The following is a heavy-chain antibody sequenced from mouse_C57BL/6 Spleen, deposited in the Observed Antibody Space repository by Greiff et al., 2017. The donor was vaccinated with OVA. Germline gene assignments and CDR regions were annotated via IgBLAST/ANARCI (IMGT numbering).Heavy chain of an antibody. CDR2: INPSNGGT. D-gene: IGHD6-1*01. CDR1: GYTFTSYW. Sequence: VQLQQSGTELVKPGASVKLSCKASGYTFTSYWMHWVKQRPGQGLEWIGNINPSNGGTNYNEKFKSKATLTVDKSSSTAYMQLSSLTSEDSAVYYCARSEPLKAWFAYWGQGTLVTVSA. J-gene: IGHJ3*01. V-gene: IGHV1-53*01. CDR3: ARSEPLKAWFAY.